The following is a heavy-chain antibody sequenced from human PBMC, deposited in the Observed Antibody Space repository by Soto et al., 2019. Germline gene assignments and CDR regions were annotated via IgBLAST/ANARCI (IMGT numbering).Heavy chain of an antibody. CDR1: GYTFTSYS. D-gene: IGHD3-3*01. CDR2: INPSGDIT. J-gene: IGHJ4*02. Sequence: ASVKVSCKSSGYTFTSYSMQWVRQAPGQGLEWMGIINPSGDITSYAQKFQGRVTMTRDTSTSTVYMELSSLSSEDTAVYYCARTPGWSGYYGFDYWGQGTLVTVSS. V-gene: IGHV1-46*01. CDR3: ARTPGWSGYYGFDY.